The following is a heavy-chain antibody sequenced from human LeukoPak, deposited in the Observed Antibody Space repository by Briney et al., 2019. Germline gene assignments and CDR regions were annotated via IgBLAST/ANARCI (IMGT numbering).Heavy chain of an antibody. J-gene: IGHJ4*02. V-gene: IGHV3-23*01. Sequence: GGSLRLSCAASGFTFSSYAMSWVRQAPGKGLEWVSAISGSGGSTYYADSVKGRFTISRDNAKNSLYLQMNSLRAEDTAVYYCARRGGSYKVDDYWGQGTLVTVSS. CDR1: GFTFSSYA. CDR2: ISGSGGST. CDR3: ARRGGSYKVDDY. D-gene: IGHD1-26*01.